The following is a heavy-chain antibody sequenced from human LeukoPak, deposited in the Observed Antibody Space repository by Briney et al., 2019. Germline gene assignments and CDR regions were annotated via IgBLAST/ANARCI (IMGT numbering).Heavy chain of an antibody. J-gene: IGHJ4*02. Sequence: GGSLRLSCAASGFTFDDYAMHWVRQAPGKGLEWVSGISWNSGSIGYADSVKGRFTISRDNAKNSLYLQMNSLRAEDTALYYCAKASSMYYFDYWGQGTLVTVSS. CDR3: AKASSMYYFDY. V-gene: IGHV3-9*01. CDR1: GFTFDDYA. CDR2: ISWNSGSI.